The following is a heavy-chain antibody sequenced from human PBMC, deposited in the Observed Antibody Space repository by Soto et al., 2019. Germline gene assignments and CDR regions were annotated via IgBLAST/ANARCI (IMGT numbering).Heavy chain of an antibody. CDR2: IIPIFGTA. J-gene: IGHJ4*02. CDR3: ARGLTLYNRLDY. CDR1: GGTFSSYA. V-gene: IGHV1-69*13. D-gene: IGHD3-16*01. Sequence: SVKVSCKASGGTFSSYAISWVRQAPGQGLEWMGGIIPIFGTANYAQKFQGRVTITADESTSTAYMELSSLRSEDTAVYYCARGLTLYNRLDYWGQGTLVTVSS.